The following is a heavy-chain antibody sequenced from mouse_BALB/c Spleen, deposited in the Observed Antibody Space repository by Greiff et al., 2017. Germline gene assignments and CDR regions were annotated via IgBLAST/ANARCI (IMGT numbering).Heavy chain of an antibody. CDR3: ARDGNLYYFDY. CDR2: ISSGGSYT. Sequence: EVKLVESGGDLVKPGGSLKLSCAASGFTFSSYGMSWVRQTPDKRLEWVATISSGGSYTYYPDSVKGRFTISRDNAKNTLYLQMSSLKSEDTAMYYCARDGNLYYFDYWGQGTLVTVSA. CDR1: GFTFSSYG. J-gene: IGHJ3*01. D-gene: IGHD2-1*01. V-gene: IGHV5-6*01.